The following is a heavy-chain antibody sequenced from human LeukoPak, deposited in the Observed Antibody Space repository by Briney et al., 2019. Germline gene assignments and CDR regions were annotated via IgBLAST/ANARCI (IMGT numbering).Heavy chain of an antibody. Sequence: PSETLSLTCTVSGASFSSYYWNWIRQSPGKGLEWLGNVHYRGTTNYNPSLKNRVTLSLDTSKSQFVLKVTSVTAADTAVYYCARDEHGDFQGFDYWGQGTRVTVSS. CDR3: ARDEHGDFQGFDY. CDR2: VHYRGTT. J-gene: IGHJ4*02. CDR1: GASFSSYY. V-gene: IGHV4-59*13. D-gene: IGHD4-17*01.